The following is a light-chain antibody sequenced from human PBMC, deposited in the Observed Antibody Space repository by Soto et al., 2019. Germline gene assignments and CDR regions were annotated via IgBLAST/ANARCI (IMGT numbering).Light chain of an antibody. CDR3: QQYGSSRFT. Sequence: EIVLTQSPGTLSLSPGERATLSCRASQSISSSYLAWYQQKPGQAPRLLVYGASSRATGIPARFSGSGSGTDFTLTISRLEPEDFAVYYCQQYGSSRFTCGPGTKVDIK. CDR2: GAS. CDR1: QSISSSY. V-gene: IGKV3-20*01. J-gene: IGKJ3*01.